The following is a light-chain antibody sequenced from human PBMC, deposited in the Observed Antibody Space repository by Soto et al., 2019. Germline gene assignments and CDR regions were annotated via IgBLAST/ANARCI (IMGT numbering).Light chain of an antibody. Sequence: QSALNQPASVSGSPGQSITISCTGTSSDVGGYNYVSWYQHHPGKAPKLIIYDVSNRPSGVSIRFSGSKSDNTASLTISGLQPDDEADYHCSSYTTSNTRQIVFGTGTKVTAL. V-gene: IGLV2-14*03. CDR1: SSDVGGYNY. CDR2: DVS. J-gene: IGLJ1*01. CDR3: SSYTTSNTRQIV.